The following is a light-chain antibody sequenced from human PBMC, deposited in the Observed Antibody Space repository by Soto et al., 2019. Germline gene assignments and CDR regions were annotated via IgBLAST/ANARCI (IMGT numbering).Light chain of an antibody. J-gene: IGKJ1*01. V-gene: IGKV1-5*03. CDR2: KAS. CDR3: QQYNGT. Sequence: DIQMTQSPSTLSASVGDRVTITCRASQSISNWLAWYQQKPGKAPKLLIYKASNLESGVPSRFSGSGSGAEFTLTISSLQPDEFATYYCQQYNGTFGQGTKVEIK. CDR1: QSISNW.